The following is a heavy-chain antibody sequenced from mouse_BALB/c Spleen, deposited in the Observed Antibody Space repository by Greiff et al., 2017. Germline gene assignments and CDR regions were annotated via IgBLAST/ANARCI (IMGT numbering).Heavy chain of an antibody. V-gene: IGHV1-87*01. CDR1: GYTFTSYW. D-gene: IGHD1-1*01. J-gene: IGHJ3*01. CDR2: IYPGDGDT. Sequence: QVQLKQSGAELARPGASVKLSCKASGYTFTSYWMQWVKQRPGQGLEWIGAIYPGDGDTRYTQKFKGKATLTADKSSSTAYMQLSSLASEDSAVYYCARGYGSSYDWFAYWGQGTLVTVSA. CDR3: ARGYGSSYDWFAY.